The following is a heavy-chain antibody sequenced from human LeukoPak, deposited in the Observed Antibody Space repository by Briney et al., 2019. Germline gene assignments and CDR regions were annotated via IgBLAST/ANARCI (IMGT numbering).Heavy chain of an antibody. CDR2: VYYIGSA. CDR1: GHSFSIHY. D-gene: IGHD6-13*01. Sequence: SETLSPTCTVSGHSFSIHYCSWIRHPPGKALEWGGYVYYIGSATYNPSLRSRVTISVDTSKNQSSLKLSSVTAADTAVYYCARDGFIAENDAFDIWGQGTMVTVSS. CDR3: ARDGFIAENDAFDI. V-gene: IGHV4-59*11. J-gene: IGHJ3*02.